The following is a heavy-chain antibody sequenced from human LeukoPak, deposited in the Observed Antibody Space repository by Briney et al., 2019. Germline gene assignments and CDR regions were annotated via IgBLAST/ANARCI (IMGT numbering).Heavy chain of an antibody. Sequence: GGSLRLSCAASGFTFSDYYMSWIRQAPGKGLEWVSYISSSGSTIYYADSVKGRFTISRDNSKNTLYLQMNSLRVDDTAVYYCARDLAGHYYGSGSSFDYWGQGTLVTVSS. CDR3: ARDLAGHYYGSGSSFDY. J-gene: IGHJ4*02. D-gene: IGHD3-10*01. CDR2: ISSSGSTI. V-gene: IGHV3-11*04. CDR1: GFTFSDYY.